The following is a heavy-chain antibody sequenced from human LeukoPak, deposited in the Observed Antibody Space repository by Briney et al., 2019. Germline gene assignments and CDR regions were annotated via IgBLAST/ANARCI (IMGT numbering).Heavy chain of an antibody. CDR2: FDPEDGET. J-gene: IGHJ3*02. Sequence: ASVKVSCKVSGYTLTELSMHWVRQAPGKGLEWMGGFDPEDGETIYAQKFQGRVTMTEDTSTDTAYMELSSLRSEDTAVYYCATNQSPGYSGSYYVGADDAFDIWGQGTMVTVSS. CDR1: GYTLTELS. CDR3: ATNQSPGYSGSYYVGADDAFDI. D-gene: IGHD1-26*01. V-gene: IGHV1-24*01.